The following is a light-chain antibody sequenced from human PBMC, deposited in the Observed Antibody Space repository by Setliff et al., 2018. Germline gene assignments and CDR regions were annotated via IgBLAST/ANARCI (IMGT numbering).Light chain of an antibody. CDR3: CSYSTRTSLDV. V-gene: IGLV2-14*02. Sequence: QSVLTQPASVSGSPGQSITISCTGSSSDIGTYDLVSWYQQHPGKAPQLLIYEVTRRPSGVSNRFSAPKSGNAASLTISGLQAEDEADYFCCSYSTRTSLDVFGTGTKSPS. J-gene: IGLJ1*01. CDR1: SSDIGTYDL. CDR2: EVT.